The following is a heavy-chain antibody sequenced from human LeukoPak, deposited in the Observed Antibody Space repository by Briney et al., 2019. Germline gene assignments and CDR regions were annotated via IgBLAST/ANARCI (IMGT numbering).Heavy chain of an antibody. CDR3: AKEGDEFRGYLDV. CDR1: GFTFSRLG. CDR2: IHNDGTQG. J-gene: IGHJ6*03. Sequence: GTSLRLSCAASGFTFSRLGMQWVRQAPGKGLEGVAVIHNDGTQGQYGNSVKGRFTIPKDNSQSTLYLQMNNLRDDDTAVYYCAKEGDEFRGYLDVWGKGTTVTVSS. D-gene: IGHD1-26*01. V-gene: IGHV3-33*06.